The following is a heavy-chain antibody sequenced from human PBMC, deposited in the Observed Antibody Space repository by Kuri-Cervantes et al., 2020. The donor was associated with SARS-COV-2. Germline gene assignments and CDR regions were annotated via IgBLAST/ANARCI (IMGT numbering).Heavy chain of an antibody. J-gene: IGHJ4*02. Sequence: GSLRLSCAVSGGSISSSYWSWIRQPPGKGLEWIGYISYSGGTNSNPSLKSRVTISLDTSKNQFSVKLTSVTAEDTAVYYCARYCRSTSCYAPKTFDYWGQGTLVTVSS. CDR3: ARYCRSTSCYAPKTFDY. D-gene: IGHD2-2*01. V-gene: IGHV4-59*01. CDR1: GGSISSSY. CDR2: ISYSGGT.